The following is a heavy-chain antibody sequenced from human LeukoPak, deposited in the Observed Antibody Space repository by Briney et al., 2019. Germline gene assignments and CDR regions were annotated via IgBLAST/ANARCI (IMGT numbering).Heavy chain of an antibody. V-gene: IGHV4-59*01. CDR1: GGSISSYY. J-gene: IGHJ4*02. CDR3: ARGGGELLFDY. CDR2: IYYSGST. D-gene: IGHD1-26*01. Sequence: SETLSLTCTVSGGSISSYYWSWIRQPPGKGLEWIGYIYYSGSTNYNPSLKSRVTVSVDTSKNQFSLKLSSVTAADTAVYYCARGGGELLFDYWGQGTLVTVSS.